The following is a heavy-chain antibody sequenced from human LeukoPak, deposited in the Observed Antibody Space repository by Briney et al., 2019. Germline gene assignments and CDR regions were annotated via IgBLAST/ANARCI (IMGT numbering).Heavy chain of an antibody. Sequence: GGSLRLSCAASGFTFSSYWMSWVRQAPGKGLEWVSYISSSGSTIYYADSVKGRFTISRDSAKNSLYLQMNSLRAEDTAVYYCARERMVRGVIITSYFDYWGQGTLVTVSS. J-gene: IGHJ4*02. CDR2: ISSSGSTI. CDR1: GFTFSSYW. CDR3: ARERMVRGVIITSYFDY. V-gene: IGHV3-48*04. D-gene: IGHD3-10*01.